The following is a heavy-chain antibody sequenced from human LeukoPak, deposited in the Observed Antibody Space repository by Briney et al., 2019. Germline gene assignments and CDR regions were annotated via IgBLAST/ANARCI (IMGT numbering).Heavy chain of an antibody. CDR1: GGSISSGGYY. V-gene: IGHV3-11*01. Sequence: LSLTCTVSGGSISSGGYYWSWIRQAPGKGLEWVSYISSSGSTIYYADSVKGRFTISRDNAKNSLYLQMNSLRAEDTAVYYYARGSPYYYDSSGPGPFDYWGQGTLVTVSS. CDR2: ISSSGSTI. J-gene: IGHJ4*02. CDR3: ARGSPYYYDSSGPGPFDY. D-gene: IGHD3-22*01.